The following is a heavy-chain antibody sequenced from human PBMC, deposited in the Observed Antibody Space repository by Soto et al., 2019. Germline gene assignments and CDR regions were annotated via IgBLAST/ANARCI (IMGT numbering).Heavy chain of an antibody. Sequence: AGGSLRLSCAASGFTFSNAWMNWVRQAPGRGLEWVGRIKSKTDGGTTDYAAPVKGRFTISRDDSKNTLYLQMNSLKTEDTAVYYCTSLYGDYVPYYYSMDVWGQGTTVTVSS. J-gene: IGHJ6*02. CDR3: TSLYGDYVPYYYSMDV. CDR1: GFTFSNAW. D-gene: IGHD4-17*01. V-gene: IGHV3-15*07. CDR2: IKSKTDGGTT.